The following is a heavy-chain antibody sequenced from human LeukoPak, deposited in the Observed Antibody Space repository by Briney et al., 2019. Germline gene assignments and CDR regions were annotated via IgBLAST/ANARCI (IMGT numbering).Heavy chain of an antibody. CDR2: IYYSGST. Sequence: SETLSLTCTVSGGSISSYYWSWIRQPPGKGLEWIGYIYYSGSTNYNPSLKSRVTISVDTSKNQFSLKLSSVTAADTAVYYCARDDYGGLGGWFDPWGQGTLVTVSS. CDR1: GGSISSYY. J-gene: IGHJ5*02. CDR3: ARDDYGGLGGWFDP. D-gene: IGHD4-17*01. V-gene: IGHV4-59*01.